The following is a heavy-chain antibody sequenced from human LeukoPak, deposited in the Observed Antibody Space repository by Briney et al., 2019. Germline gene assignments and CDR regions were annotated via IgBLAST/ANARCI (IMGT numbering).Heavy chain of an antibody. CDR3: ARDDYCSSTSCYEIGDWAFDI. Sequence: ASVKLSCKASGYTFTSYNINWVRQATGQGLEWMGWMNPNSGNTGYAQKFQGRVTITRNTSISTTYMELSRLRSDDTAVYYCARDDYCSSTSCYEIGDWAFDIWGQGTMVTVSS. D-gene: IGHD2-2*01. CDR2: MNPNSGNT. CDR1: GYTFTSYN. V-gene: IGHV1-8*03. J-gene: IGHJ3*02.